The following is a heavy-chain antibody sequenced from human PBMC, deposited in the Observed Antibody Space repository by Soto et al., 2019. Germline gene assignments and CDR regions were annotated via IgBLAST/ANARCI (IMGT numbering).Heavy chain of an antibody. D-gene: IGHD6-13*01. V-gene: IGHV3-30*18. Sequence: GGSLRLSCAASGFTFSTYGMHWVRQAPGKGLEWVAAMSYDGTKQYYVDSVKGRFTISRDNSRNTLFLQLNSLRDEDTAVYYCAKEYGSTWIDHWGQGTPVTVSS. CDR2: MSYDGTKQ. CDR1: GFTFSTYG. J-gene: IGHJ4*02. CDR3: AKEYGSTWIDH.